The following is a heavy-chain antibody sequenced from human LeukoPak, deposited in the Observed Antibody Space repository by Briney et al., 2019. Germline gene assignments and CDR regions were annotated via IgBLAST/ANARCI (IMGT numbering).Heavy chain of an antibody. D-gene: IGHD4-17*01. V-gene: IGHV1-18*01. Sequence: ASVKVSCKASGYTFTSYGISWVRQAPGQGLEWMGWSSAYNGNTNYAQKLQGRVTMTTDTSTSTAYMELRSLRSDDTAVYYCARDFWSLVTTLRLGGYYYYGMDVWGQGTTVTVCS. CDR1: GYTFTSYG. CDR2: SSAYNGNT. J-gene: IGHJ6*02. CDR3: ARDFWSLVTTLRLGGYYYYGMDV.